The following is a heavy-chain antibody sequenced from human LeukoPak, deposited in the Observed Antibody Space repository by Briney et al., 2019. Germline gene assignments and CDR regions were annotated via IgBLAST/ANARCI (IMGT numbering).Heavy chain of an antibody. Sequence: ASVKVSCKASGYTFTSNYIHWVRQAPGQGLEWMGMIYPRDGSTSYAQKFQGRVTVTRDTPTSTVHMELSGLRSENTAVYYCARDQEGFDYWGQGTLVTVSS. CDR2: IYPRDGST. CDR3: ARDQEGFDY. V-gene: IGHV1-46*01. J-gene: IGHJ4*02. CDR1: GYTFTSNY.